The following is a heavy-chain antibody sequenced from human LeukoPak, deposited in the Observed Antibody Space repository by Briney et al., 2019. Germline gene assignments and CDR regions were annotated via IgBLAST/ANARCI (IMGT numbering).Heavy chain of an antibody. V-gene: IGHV4-59*01. J-gene: IGHJ3*02. CDR2: LFFGGST. CDR3: ARGGSIVGTTPHDTFDI. D-gene: IGHD1-26*01. Sequence: SETLSLTCTVSGASINTYYWSWIRQPPGKGLEWIGYLFFGGSTNYNPSLKSRVTISSDTSKNQLSLKLTSVTAADTAVYYCARGGSIVGTTPHDTFDIWGQGTVVTVS. CDR1: GASINTYY.